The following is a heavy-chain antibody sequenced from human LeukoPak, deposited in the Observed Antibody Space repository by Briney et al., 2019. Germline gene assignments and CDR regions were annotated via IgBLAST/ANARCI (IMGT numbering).Heavy chain of an antibody. J-gene: IGHJ4*02. CDR2: IKEDGSEI. Sequence: GGSLRLSCAASGFSFSNSWMNWLRQAPGKGLEWVANIKEDGSEIYYIDAVKGRFTISRDNAKNSLFLQMNSLRAEDTAMYYCAREWYSSGWAPPNFDSWGQGTLVTVSS. CDR3: AREWYSSGWAPPNFDS. D-gene: IGHD6-25*01. CDR1: GFSFSNSW. V-gene: IGHV3-7*01.